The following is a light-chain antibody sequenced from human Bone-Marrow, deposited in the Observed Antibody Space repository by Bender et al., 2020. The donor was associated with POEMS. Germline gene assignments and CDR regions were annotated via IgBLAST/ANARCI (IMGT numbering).Light chain of an antibody. CDR1: GSDIGADNL. CDR3: ATWDDSLIHGV. J-gene: IGLJ7*01. V-gene: IGLV2-14*02. CDR2: DID. Sequence: QPALTQPAAVSGSPGQSITISCTGSGSDIGADNLVSWYQQHPGNAPKVLIYDIDKRSSGVSDRFSASKSDNTASLTVSGLQAEDEADYYCATWDDSLIHGVFGGGTHLTVL.